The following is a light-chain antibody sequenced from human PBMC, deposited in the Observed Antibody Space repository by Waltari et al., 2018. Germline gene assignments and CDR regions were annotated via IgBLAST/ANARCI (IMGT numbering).Light chain of an antibody. CDR3: QQYCTTPLT. V-gene: IGKV4-1*01. CDR2: WAS. J-gene: IGKJ4*01. Sequence: DIVMTQSPDSLAVSLGERATINCKSSQSVLFSLNNKNYIAWYQQKPGQPPKLLIYWASTRESGVPDRFRGSESETDFNLTISSLQAEDVAVYYCQQYCTTPLTFGGGTKVEIK. CDR1: QSVLFSLNNKNY.